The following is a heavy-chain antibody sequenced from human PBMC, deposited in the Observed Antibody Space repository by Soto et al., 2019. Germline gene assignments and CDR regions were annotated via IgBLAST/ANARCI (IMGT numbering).Heavy chain of an antibody. J-gene: IGHJ2*01. Sequence: QVQLQESGPGLVKPSETLSLTCTVSGGSISSYYWSWIRQPPGKGLEWIGYIYYSGSTNYNPPLKRRVTISVDTSKNQFSLQLSSVTAADTAVYYCARFNWYFDLWGRGTLVTVSS. V-gene: IGHV4-59*08. CDR1: GGSISSYY. CDR3: ARFNWYFDL. CDR2: IYYSGST.